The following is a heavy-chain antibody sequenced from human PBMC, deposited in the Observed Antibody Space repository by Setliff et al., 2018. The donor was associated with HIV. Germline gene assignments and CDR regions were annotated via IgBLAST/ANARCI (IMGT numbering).Heavy chain of an antibody. D-gene: IGHD6-13*01. V-gene: IGHV1-3*01. CDR3: ARDVDLGIAAANWFDP. CDR2: INAGNGNT. Sequence: ASVKVSCKASGYTFTSYTMHWVRQAPGQRLEWMGWINAGNGNTKYSQKFQGRVTITRDTSASTAYMELSSLRSEDTAVFYCARDVDLGIAAANWFDPWGQGTLVTVSS. J-gene: IGHJ5*02. CDR1: GYTFTSYT.